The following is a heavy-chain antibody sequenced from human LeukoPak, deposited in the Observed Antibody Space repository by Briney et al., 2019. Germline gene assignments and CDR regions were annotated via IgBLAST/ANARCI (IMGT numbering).Heavy chain of an antibody. V-gene: IGHV3-30*02. CDR3: AKNRPDQNYADAFEI. CDR1: GFTFSKCD. D-gene: IGHD3-16*01. Sequence: GGSLRLSCAASGFTFSKCDMHWVRQAPGKGLEWVAFIRYDRSEKQYLDSVKGQFTISRDNSRNILYLQMNSLTAEDTAVYYCAKNRPDQNYADAFEICGQGTMVRVYS. CDR2: IRYDRSEK. J-gene: IGHJ3*02.